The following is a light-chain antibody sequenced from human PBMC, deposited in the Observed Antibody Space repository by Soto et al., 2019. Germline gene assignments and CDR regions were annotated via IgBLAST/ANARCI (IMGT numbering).Light chain of an antibody. CDR3: QQCYSTPYS. V-gene: IGKV1-39*01. CDR2: LTS. CDR1: RNIGNY. J-gene: IGKJ2*01. Sequence: DIQMTQSPSSLSASVGDRVTITCRASRNIGNYLNWYQQKPESAPKLLIYLTSSLQSGVPSRFSGSGSGTDFTLTISSLQPEDFATYYCQQCYSTPYSFGQGTKLEIK.